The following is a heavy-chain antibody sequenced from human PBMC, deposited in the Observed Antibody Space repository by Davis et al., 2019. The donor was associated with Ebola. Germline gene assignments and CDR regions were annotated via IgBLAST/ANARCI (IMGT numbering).Heavy chain of an antibody. V-gene: IGHV4-31*03. CDR2: IYYSGST. J-gene: IGHJ4*02. CDR1: GGSISSGGYY. CDR3: ARGNGYKNFDY. D-gene: IGHD5-24*01. Sequence: MPSETLSLTCTVSGGSISSGGYYWSWIRQHPGKGLEWIGYIYYSGSTYYNPSLKSRVTISVDTSKNQFSLKLSSVTAADTAVYYCARGNGYKNFDYWGQGTLATVSS.